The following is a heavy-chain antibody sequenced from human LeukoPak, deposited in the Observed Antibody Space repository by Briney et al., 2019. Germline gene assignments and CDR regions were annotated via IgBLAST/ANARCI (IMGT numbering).Heavy chain of an antibody. V-gene: IGHV4-39*01. D-gene: IGHD6-13*01. J-gene: IGHJ4*02. CDR2: IYYSGST. CDR3: ARHLGISPDY. CDR1: GGSISSSSYY. Sequence: PSQTLSLTCAVSGGSISSSSYYWGWIRQPPGKGLEWIGSIYYSGSTYYNPSLKSRVTISVNTYKNQFSLKLSSVTAADTAVYYCARHLGISPDYWGQGTLVTVSS.